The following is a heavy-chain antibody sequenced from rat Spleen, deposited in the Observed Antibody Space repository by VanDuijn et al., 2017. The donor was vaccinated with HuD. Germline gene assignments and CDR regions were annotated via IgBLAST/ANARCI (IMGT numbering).Heavy chain of an antibody. Sequence: EVQLVESGGGLVQPGRSLKLSCSASRFTFNNYGMAWVRQAPTKGLEWVATFSYDGITTYYRDSVRGRFTISSDSTRSTLYLQMDRLRSEDTATYYCTRHGYYSSGGLIDYWGQGVMVTVSS. D-gene: IGHD1-2*01. CDR1: RFTFNNYG. J-gene: IGHJ2*01. CDR3: TRHGYYSSGGLIDY. V-gene: IGHV5-29*01. CDR2: FSYDGITT.